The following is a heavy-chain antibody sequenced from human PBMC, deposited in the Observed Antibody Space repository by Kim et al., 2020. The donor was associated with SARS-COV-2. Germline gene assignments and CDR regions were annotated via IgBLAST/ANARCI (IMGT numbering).Heavy chain of an antibody. CDR1: GGTFSSYA. V-gene: IGHV1-69*13. J-gene: IGHJ5*02. D-gene: IGHD3-10*01. CDR3: AREEVTMVRENWFDP. CDR2: IIPIFGTA. Sequence: SVKVSCKASGGTFSSYAISWVRQAPGQGLEWMGGIIPIFGTANYAQKFQGRVTITADESTSTAYMELSSLRSEDTAVYYCAREEVTMVRENWFDPWGQGTLVTVSS.